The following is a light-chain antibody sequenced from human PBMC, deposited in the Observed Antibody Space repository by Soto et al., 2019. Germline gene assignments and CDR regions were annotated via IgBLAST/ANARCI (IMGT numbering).Light chain of an antibody. CDR3: QQYGNSPWT. CDR1: QSVSSN. Sequence: ETVMTQSPATRARSPGERATLFCXASQSVSSNLAWYQQKPGQAPRLLIYGASSRATGIPDRFGGSGSGTEFTLTISRLEPEDFAVYYCQQYGNSPWTFGQGTKVDIK. J-gene: IGKJ1*01. CDR2: GAS. V-gene: IGKV3-20*01.